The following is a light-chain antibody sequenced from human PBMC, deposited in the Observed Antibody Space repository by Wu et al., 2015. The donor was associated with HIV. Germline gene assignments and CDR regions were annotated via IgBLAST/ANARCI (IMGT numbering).Light chain of an antibody. CDR1: QSINSY. CDR2: DAS. J-gene: IGKJ5*01. CDR3: QQCNNWPLT. V-gene: IGKV3-11*01. Sequence: EIVLTQSPATLSLSPGERATLSCRASQSINSYLAWYQQKRGQAPRLLIFDASNRATGIPARFSGSGSGTDFTLTISSLEPEDFAFYYCQQCNNWPLTFGQGTRLDIK.